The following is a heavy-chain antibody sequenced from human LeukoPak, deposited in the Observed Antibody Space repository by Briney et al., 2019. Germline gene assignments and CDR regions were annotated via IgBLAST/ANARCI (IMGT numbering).Heavy chain of an antibody. J-gene: IGHJ6*03. CDR3: ARGWYGDYVSYYYYMDV. CDR2: INTNTGNP. D-gene: IGHD4-17*01. Sequence: ASVKVSCKASGYTFTSYAMNWVRQAPGQGLEWMGWINTNTGNPTYAQGFTGRFVFSLDTSVSTAYLQISSLKAGDTAVYYCARGWYGDYVSYYYYMDVWGKGTTVTVSS. CDR1: GYTFTSYA. V-gene: IGHV7-4-1*02.